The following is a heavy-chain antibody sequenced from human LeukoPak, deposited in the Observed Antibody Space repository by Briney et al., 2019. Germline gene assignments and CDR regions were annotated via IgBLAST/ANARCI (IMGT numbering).Heavy chain of an antibody. Sequence: GGSLRLSCAASGFTFSNYGMHWVRQAPGKGLEWVSVMSYDGSNKYYADSVKGRFTTSRDNSKNTLYLQMNSLRAEDTAVYYCARDLEKYYYYGMDVWGQGTTVTVSS. CDR3: ARDLEKYYYYGMDV. J-gene: IGHJ6*02. V-gene: IGHV3-30*03. CDR2: MSYDGSNK. CDR1: GFTFSNYG.